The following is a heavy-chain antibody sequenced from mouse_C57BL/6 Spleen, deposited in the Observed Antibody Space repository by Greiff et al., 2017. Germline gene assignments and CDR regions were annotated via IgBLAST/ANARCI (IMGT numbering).Heavy chain of an antibody. D-gene: IGHD2-5*01. Sequence: QVQLQQSGAELVKPGASVKLSCKASGYTFTSYWMQWVKQRPGQGLEWIGEIDPSDSYTNYNQKFKGKATLTVDTSSSTAYMQLSSLTSEDSAVYYCAHYSNYVFAYWGQGTLVTVSA. V-gene: IGHV1-50*01. J-gene: IGHJ3*01. CDR1: GYTFTSYW. CDR3: AHYSNYVFAY. CDR2: IDPSDSYT.